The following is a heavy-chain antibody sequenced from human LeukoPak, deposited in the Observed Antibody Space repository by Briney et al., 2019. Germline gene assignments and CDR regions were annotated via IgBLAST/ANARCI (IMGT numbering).Heavy chain of an antibody. V-gene: IGHV4-39*01. CDR1: GGSISSSSYY. J-gene: IGHJ4*02. CDR3: ASITMVRGVIISFDY. CDR2: MYYSQST. D-gene: IGHD3-10*01. Sequence: SETVSLTCTVSGGSISSSSYYWGWIRQPPGKGLEWIGSMYYSQSTYYNPSLKSRLTISVDTSKNQFSLKLGSVTAADTAVYYFASITMVRGVIISFDYWGQGTLVTV.